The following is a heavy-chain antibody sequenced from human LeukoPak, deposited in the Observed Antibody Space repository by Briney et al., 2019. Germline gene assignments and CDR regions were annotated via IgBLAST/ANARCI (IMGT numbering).Heavy chain of an antibody. CDR3: ATAPYYYDSSGYNDFAY. Sequence: ASVKASCKVSGYTLTELSMHWVRQAPGKGLEWMGGFDPEDGETIYAQKFQGRVTMTEDTSTDTAYMELSSLRSEDTAVYYCATAPYYYDSSGYNDFAYWGQGTLVTVSS. D-gene: IGHD3-22*01. V-gene: IGHV1-24*01. CDR2: FDPEDGET. J-gene: IGHJ4*02. CDR1: GYTLTELS.